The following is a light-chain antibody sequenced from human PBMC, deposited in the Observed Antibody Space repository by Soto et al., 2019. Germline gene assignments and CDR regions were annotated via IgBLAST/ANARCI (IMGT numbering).Light chain of an antibody. V-gene: IGKV3-20*01. Sequence: EIVLTQSPGTLSLSPGERATLSCRASQSVSSSYLAWYQKRRGQPPRLLIYAASIRATGIPDRFSGSGSETDFTLTINRLQPEDFAVYSCQHYGNSLTFGGGTKVEIK. CDR3: QHYGNSLT. CDR1: QSVSSSY. CDR2: AAS. J-gene: IGKJ4*01.